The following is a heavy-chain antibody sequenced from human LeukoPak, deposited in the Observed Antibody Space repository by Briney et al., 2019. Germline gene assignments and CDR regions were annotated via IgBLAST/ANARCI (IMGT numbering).Heavy chain of an antibody. V-gene: IGHV3-64*01. CDR3: ARIGGTNYYDY. D-gene: IGHD1-26*01. J-gene: IGHJ4*02. CDR2: FSSNGEST. CDR1: GFTFSAYS. Sequence: TGGSLTLSCGASGFTFSAYSMHWVRQAPGKGLEYVSAFSSNGESTYYANSVKDRFTISRDNAKNTLYLQMGSLRAEDMAVYYCARIGGTNYYDYWGQGTLVTVSS.